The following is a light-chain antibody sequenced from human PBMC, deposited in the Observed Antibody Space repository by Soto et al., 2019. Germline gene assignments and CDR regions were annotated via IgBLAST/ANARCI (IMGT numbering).Light chain of an antibody. CDR3: QQYFEWPPMT. J-gene: IGKJ1*01. CDR1: ETVATN. Sequence: VVTQSPSTLSVSPGERATLSCRASETVATNLAWYQQKPGQAPRLLISGASTRAAGISDRFRGSGSGTEFTLTISSLRSEDSAIYYCQQYFEWPPMTFGQGTKVDIK. V-gene: IGKV3-15*01. CDR2: GAS.